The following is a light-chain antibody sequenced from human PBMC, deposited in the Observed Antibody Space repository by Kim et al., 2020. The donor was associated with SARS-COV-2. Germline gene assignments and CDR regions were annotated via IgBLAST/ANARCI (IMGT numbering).Light chain of an antibody. V-gene: IGKV1-17*01. CDR1: QDIRNE. CDR2: GAS. Sequence: SVGDGVTMTCRARQDIRNELGWYQENPGRAPKRLIYGASSLQSGVPSRFRGSGSGTEFTLTSSSVQPEDFATYFCLQHSTYPITVGQGTRLEIK. J-gene: IGKJ5*01. CDR3: LQHSTYPIT.